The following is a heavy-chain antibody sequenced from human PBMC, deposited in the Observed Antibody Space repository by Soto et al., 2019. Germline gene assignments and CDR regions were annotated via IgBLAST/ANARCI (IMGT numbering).Heavy chain of an antibody. CDR3: ARGIVVVVAATRPSQYYYYGMDV. D-gene: IGHD2-15*01. V-gene: IGHV5-10-1*01. CDR1: GYSFTSYW. Sequence: PGESLQISCKGSGYSFTSYWIRWVRQMNGKGLEWMGRIDPSDSYTNYSPSFQGHVTISADTSKNQFSLKLSSVTAADTAVYYCARGIVVVVAATRPSQYYYYGMDVWGQGTTLTVSS. CDR2: IDPSDSYT. J-gene: IGHJ6*02.